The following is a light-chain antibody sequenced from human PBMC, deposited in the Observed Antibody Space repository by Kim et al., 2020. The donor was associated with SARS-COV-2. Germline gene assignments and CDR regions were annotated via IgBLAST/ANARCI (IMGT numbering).Light chain of an antibody. V-gene: IGLV3-27*01. Sequence: SYELTQPSSVSVSPGQTARITCSGDVLAKKYARWFQQQPGQAPVLVIYKDSERPSGIPERFSGSRSGTIATLTISGAQVEDEADYYCYSAADNNVVFGGGTQLTVL. CDR3: YSAADNNVV. J-gene: IGLJ2*01. CDR2: KDS. CDR1: VLAKKY.